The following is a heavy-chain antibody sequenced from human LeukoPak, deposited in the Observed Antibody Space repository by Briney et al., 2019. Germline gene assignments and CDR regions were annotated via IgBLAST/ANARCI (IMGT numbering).Heavy chain of an antibody. V-gene: IGHV3-11*01. CDR1: GFTFSDYY. J-gene: IGHJ1*01. Sequence: GGSLRLSCAASGFTFSDYYMSWIRQAPGKGLEWVSYISSSGSTIYYADSVKGRFTISRDNAKNSLYLQMNSLRAEDTAMYYCARSTLPGRSGRTEFFQHWGQGTLVTVSS. D-gene: IGHD6-19*01. CDR2: ISSSGSTI. CDR3: ARSTLPGRSGRTEFFQH.